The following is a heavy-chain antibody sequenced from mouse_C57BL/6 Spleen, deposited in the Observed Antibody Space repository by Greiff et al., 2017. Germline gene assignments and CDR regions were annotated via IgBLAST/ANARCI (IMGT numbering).Heavy chain of an antibody. CDR3: ARLADYYGTYFDY. J-gene: IGHJ2*01. D-gene: IGHD1-1*01. CDR2: IYPRDGST. V-gene: IGHV1-85*01. CDR1: GYTFTSYD. Sequence: QVQLQQSGPELVKPGASVKLSCKASGYTFTSYDINWVKQRPGQGLEWIGWIYPRDGSTKYNEQFKGKATLTVDTASSTAYMDLHSLTSDESAVYFWARLADYYGTYFDYWGQGTTLTGSS.